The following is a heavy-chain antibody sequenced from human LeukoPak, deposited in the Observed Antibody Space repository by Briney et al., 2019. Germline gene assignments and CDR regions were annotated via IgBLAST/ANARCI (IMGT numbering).Heavy chain of an antibody. D-gene: IGHD3-10*01. CDR3: ARGVEYYTSGSYFDY. CDR1: GYTFISYG. J-gene: IGHJ4*02. V-gene: IGHV1-18*01. CDR2: ISAYNGNT. Sequence: ASVKVSCKTSGYTFISYGISWVRQAPGQGLEWMGWISAYNGNTDYAQRLQGRVTMTTDTSTNTAYMSLRSLRSDDTAVYYCARGVEYYTSGSYFDYWGQGTLVTVSS.